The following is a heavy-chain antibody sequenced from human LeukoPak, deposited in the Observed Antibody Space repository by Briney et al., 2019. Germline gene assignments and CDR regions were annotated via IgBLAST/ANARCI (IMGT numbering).Heavy chain of an antibody. CDR1: GYTFTSYG. D-gene: IGHD6-13*01. J-gene: IGHJ4*02. CDR2: ISVYNGNT. CDR3: ARAPPHSSSWYGTDY. V-gene: IGHV1-18*01. Sequence: ASVKVSCKASGYTFTSYGISWVRQVPGQRLEWMGWISVYNGNTNYAQKLQGRVTMTTDTSTSTAYMELRSLRSDDTAVYYCARAPPHSSSWYGTDYWGQGTLVTVSS.